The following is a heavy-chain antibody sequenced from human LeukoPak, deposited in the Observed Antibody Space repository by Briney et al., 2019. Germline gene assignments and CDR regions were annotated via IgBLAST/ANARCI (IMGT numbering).Heavy chain of an antibody. CDR1: GFTFSSYS. V-gene: IGHV3-21*01. J-gene: IGHJ4*02. Sequence: GGSLRLSCAASGFTFSSYSMNWVRQAPGKGLEWVSSISGSSSYIYYADSVKGRFTISRDNAKNSLYLQMNSLRAEDTAVYYCARDRGATTFDYWGQGTLVTVSS. CDR2: ISGSSSYI. D-gene: IGHD1-14*01. CDR3: ARDRGATTFDY.